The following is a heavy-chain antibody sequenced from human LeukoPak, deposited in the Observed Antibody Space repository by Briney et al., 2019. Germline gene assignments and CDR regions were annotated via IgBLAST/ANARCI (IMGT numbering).Heavy chain of an antibody. CDR3: AREGAAMDV. Sequence: GGSLRLSCAASGFTFRNYWMHWVRQAPGKGLLWVSRINSDGSSTTYADSVKGRFTISRDNAKNTLYLQMSSLRAEDTAVYHCAREGAAMDVWGQGTMVTVSS. D-gene: IGHD1-26*01. J-gene: IGHJ6*02. CDR1: GFTFRNYW. V-gene: IGHV3-74*01. CDR2: INSDGSST.